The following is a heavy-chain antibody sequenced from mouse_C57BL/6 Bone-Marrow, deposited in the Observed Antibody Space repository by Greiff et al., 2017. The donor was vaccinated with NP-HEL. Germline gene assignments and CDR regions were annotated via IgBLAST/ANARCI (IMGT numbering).Heavy chain of an antibody. CDR1: GYTFPSYW. CDR3: ASTGYYVGGFDY. J-gene: IGHJ2*01. D-gene: IGHD2-3*01. CDR2: IYPGSGST. V-gene: IGHV1-55*01. Sequence: QVQLQQPGAELVKPGASVKMSCKASGYTFPSYWITWVKQRPGQGLEWIGDIYPGSGSTNYNEKFKSKATLTVDTSSSTAYMQLSSLTSEDSAVYYCASTGYYVGGFDYWGQGTTLTVSS.